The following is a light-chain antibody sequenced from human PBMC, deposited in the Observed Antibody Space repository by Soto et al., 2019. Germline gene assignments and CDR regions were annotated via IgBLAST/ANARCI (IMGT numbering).Light chain of an antibody. CDR1: SSDVGGYNY. J-gene: IGLJ2*01. CDR2: EVS. Sequence: QSALTQPASVSGSPGQSITISCTGTSSDVGGYNYVSWYQQHPGKAPKLMIYEVSNRPSGVSNRFSGSKSGNTASLTISGLQAEDEAEYYCSSYTSSSTLVVFGGGTKLTV. CDR3: SSYTSSSTLVV. V-gene: IGLV2-14*01.